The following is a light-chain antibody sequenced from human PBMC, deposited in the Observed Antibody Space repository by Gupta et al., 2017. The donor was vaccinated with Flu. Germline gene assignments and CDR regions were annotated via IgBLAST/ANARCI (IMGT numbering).Light chain of an antibody. CDR3: QQRSYWKFT. Sequence: PATLSLSPGERATLSCRASQSVSSYLAWYQHKPGQAPRLLIYDTSNRATGIPARFSGSGSGTDFTLTISSLEPEYFALYFCQQRSYWKFTFGHGTTVDIK. CDR2: DTS. J-gene: IGKJ3*01. V-gene: IGKV3-11*01. CDR1: QSVSSY.